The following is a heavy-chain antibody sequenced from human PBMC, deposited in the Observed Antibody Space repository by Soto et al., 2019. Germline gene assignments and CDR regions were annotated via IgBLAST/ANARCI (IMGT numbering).Heavy chain of an antibody. Sequence: SGPTLVNPTQTLTLTCTFCGFSLSTSGMCVSWIRQPPGKALEWLALIDWDDDKYYSTSLKTRLTISKDTSKNQVVLTMTNMDPVDTATYYCARNVGISDNYYYYGMDVWGQGTTVTVSS. D-gene: IGHD7-27*01. CDR3: ARNVGISDNYYYYGMDV. V-gene: IGHV2-70*01. CDR2: IDWDDDK. J-gene: IGHJ6*02. CDR1: GFSLSTSGMC.